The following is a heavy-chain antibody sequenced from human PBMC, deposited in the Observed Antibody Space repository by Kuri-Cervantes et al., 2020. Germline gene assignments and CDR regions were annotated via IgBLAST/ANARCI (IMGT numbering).Heavy chain of an antibody. J-gene: IGHJ3*02. V-gene: IGHV1-2*02. Sequence: ASVKVSCKASGYTFTGHYMHWVRQAPGQGLEWMGWINPNSGGTNYAQKFQGRVTMTRDTSISTAYMELSRLRSDDTAVYYCARAGITMIPGLRPDAFDIWGQGTMVTVSS. CDR2: INPNSGGT. CDR1: GYTFTGHY. CDR3: ARAGITMIPGLRPDAFDI. D-gene: IGHD3-22*01.